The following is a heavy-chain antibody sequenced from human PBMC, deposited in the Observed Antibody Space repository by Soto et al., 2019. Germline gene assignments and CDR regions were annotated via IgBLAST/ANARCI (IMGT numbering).Heavy chain of an antibody. V-gene: IGHV1-8*01. D-gene: IGHD3-10*01. CDR3: ARVPSDLTDYYRGYYYYMDV. CDR2: MNPNCGHT. Sequence: ALVKGSWKVAGYRLTELSMHCVRQATGQGLEWMGWMNPNCGHTGYAQKFRGRVTMTRNTSITTAYMELSSLRSDDTAVYYCARVPSDLTDYYRGYYYYMDVLGKRTTVTVSS. CDR1: GYRLTELS. J-gene: IGHJ6*03.